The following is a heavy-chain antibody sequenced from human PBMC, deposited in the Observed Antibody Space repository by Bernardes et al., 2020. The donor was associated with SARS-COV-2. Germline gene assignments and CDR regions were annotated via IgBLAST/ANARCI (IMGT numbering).Heavy chain of an antibody. D-gene: IGHD4-17*01. Sequence: GGSLRLSCAASGFTFSTYWMHWVRQAPGKGLVWVSRVGSDGGGTSYTDSVKGRFTISRDNAKNTLYLQMNSLGVEDTAMYYCVRGPSRDYGRFELWGQGTLVTVSS. V-gene: IGHV3-74*01. CDR2: VGSDGGGT. CDR1: GFTFSTYW. J-gene: IGHJ4*02. CDR3: VRGPSRDYGRFEL.